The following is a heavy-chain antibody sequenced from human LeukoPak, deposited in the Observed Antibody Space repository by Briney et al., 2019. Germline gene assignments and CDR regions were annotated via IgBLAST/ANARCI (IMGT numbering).Heavy chain of an antibody. CDR2: IYHSGST. CDR3: ARRGSRYFDY. CDR1: GYSISSGYY. Sequence: SETLSLTCAVSGYSISSGYYWGWIRQPPGKGLEWIGSIYHSGSTYYNPSLKSRVTISVDTSKNRFSLKLSSVTAADTAVYYCARRGSRYFDYWGQGTLVTVSS. V-gene: IGHV4-38-2*01. J-gene: IGHJ4*02.